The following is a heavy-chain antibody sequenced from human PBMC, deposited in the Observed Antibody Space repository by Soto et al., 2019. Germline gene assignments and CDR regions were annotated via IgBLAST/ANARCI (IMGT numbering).Heavy chain of an antibody. CDR2: ISSSGDST. CDR1: GFTFRNYA. J-gene: IGHJ4*02. V-gene: IGHV3-23*01. Sequence: EVQLLESGGDLVQPGESLRLSCAASGFTFRNYAMNWVRQAPGKGLEWVSCISSSGDSTYYADSVKGRFTVSRDNSKNTLYLQMSSLRAEDTALYYCARGGGNFDYWGRGTLVTVSS. CDR3: ARGGGNFDY.